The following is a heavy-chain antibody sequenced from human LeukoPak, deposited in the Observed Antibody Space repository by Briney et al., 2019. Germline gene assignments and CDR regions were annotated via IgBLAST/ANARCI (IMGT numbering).Heavy chain of an antibody. D-gene: IGHD6-19*01. J-gene: IGHJ1*01. CDR3: ARGGWYPESFQH. CDR1: GGSISSYY. CDR2: IYSSGST. V-gene: IGHV4-59*01. Sequence: SETLSLTCTVSGGSISSYYWSWIRQSPGKGLEWIGYIYSSGSTKYNPSLSGRVTISVDTSKNHFSLRLSSVTAADTAVYYCARGGWYPESFQHWGQGALVTVSS.